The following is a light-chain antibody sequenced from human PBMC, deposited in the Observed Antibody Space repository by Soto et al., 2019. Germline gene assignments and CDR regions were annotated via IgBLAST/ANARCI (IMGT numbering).Light chain of an antibody. CDR1: QSVSSN. V-gene: IGKV3-15*01. CDR2: GAS. Sequence: EIVMTQSPATLSVSPGERATLSCRASQSVSSNLAWYQQKPGQAPRLLIYGASTRATGIPARFSGSGSGTEFTLNISRLESEDFAVYYCQQYHNWPLTFGGGTKVEIK. J-gene: IGKJ4*01. CDR3: QQYHNWPLT.